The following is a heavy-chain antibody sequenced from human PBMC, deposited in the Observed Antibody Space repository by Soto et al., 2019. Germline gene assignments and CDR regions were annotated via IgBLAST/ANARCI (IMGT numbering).Heavy chain of an antibody. CDR1: GGSMRSSKW. Sequence: SSETLSLTCAVSGGSMRSSKWWSWVRQPPGKGLEWIGEIYHSGSTNYNPSLKSRVTISVDKSKNQFSLKLSSVTAADTAVYYNARGLGVAETPYGMDVWGQGTTVTVSS. D-gene: IGHD3-16*01. CDR2: IYHSGST. V-gene: IGHV4-4*02. CDR3: ARGLGVAETPYGMDV. J-gene: IGHJ6*02.